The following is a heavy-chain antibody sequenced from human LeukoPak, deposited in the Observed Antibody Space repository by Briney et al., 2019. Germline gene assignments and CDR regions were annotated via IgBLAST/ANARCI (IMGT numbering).Heavy chain of an antibody. Sequence: ASVKVSCKASGYTFTGYYMHWVRHAPGQGLEWMGWGNPNSGGTNYAQKFQGRVTMTRDTYISTAYMELSRLRSDDTAVYYCARDAVATTLYYFDYWGQGTLVTVSS. CDR1: GYTFTGYY. CDR2: GNPNSGGT. D-gene: IGHD5-24*01. CDR3: ARDAVATTLYYFDY. J-gene: IGHJ4*02. V-gene: IGHV1-2*02.